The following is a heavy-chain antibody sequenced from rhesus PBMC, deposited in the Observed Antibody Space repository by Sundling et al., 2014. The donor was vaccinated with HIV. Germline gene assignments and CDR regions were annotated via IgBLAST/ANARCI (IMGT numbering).Heavy chain of an antibody. CDR2: IRTKANGGRA. J-gene: IGHJ4*01. D-gene: IGHD3-9*01. CDR3: ARPEVYEDDFGYLYTGNDY. Sequence: EVRLVESGGGLVQPGGSLRLSCAASGFTFSDYYMTWVRQAPGKGPEWVGFIRTKANGGRAEYAASVKGRFTISRDDSKSIASLQMNSLKTEDTAVYYCARPEVYEDDFGYLYTGNDYWGQGVLVTVSS. CDR1: GFTFSDYY. V-gene: IGHV3-116*02.